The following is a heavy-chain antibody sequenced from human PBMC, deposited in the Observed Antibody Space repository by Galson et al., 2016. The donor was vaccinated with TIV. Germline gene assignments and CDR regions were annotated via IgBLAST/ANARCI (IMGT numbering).Heavy chain of an antibody. CDR2: IIPILGLT. J-gene: IGHJ4*02. CDR3: AFTMTTITSVDY. V-gene: IGHV1-69*04. D-gene: IGHD4-11*01. Sequence: SVKVSCKASGGTFSSYGISWVRQAPGQGPECMGRIIPILGLTNYAQKFQGRVTITADTSPNIAYMELSSLRSEDTAVYFCAFTMTTITSVDYWGQGTLVTVSS. CDR1: GGTFSSYG.